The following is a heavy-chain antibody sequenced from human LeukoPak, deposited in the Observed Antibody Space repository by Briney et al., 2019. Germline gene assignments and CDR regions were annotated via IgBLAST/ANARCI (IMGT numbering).Heavy chain of an antibody. D-gene: IGHD3-22*01. CDR1: GDYVSRSDSY. J-gene: IGHJ1*01. CDR2: IYYGGRT. Sequence: SETLSLTCSVSGDYVSRSDSYWDWIRQSPGKGLEWIETIYYGGRTYYSPSLKSRVTMSVDPANNQFSLNLRSVTAADTAVYYCARRRYYDGSGYLEWGQGTLLSVSS. CDR3: ARRRYYDGSGYLE. V-gene: IGHV4-39*01.